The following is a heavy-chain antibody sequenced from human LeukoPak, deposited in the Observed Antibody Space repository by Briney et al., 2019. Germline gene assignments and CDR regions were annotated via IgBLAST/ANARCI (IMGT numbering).Heavy chain of an antibody. Sequence: SQTLSLTCTVSGGSISSGGYYWSWIRQHPGKGLEWIGYIYYSGSTYYNPSLKSRVTISVDTSKNQFSLKLSSVTAADTAVYYCARDDGGYSSRFDYWGQGTLVTVSS. CDR2: IYYSGST. CDR3: ARDDGGYSSRFDY. CDR1: GGSISSGGYY. D-gene: IGHD3-16*01. V-gene: IGHV4-31*03. J-gene: IGHJ4*02.